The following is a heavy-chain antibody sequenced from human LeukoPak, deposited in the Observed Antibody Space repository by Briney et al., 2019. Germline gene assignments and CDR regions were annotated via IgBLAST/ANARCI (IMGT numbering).Heavy chain of an antibody. D-gene: IGHD3-22*01. J-gene: IGHJ4*02. V-gene: IGHV3-21*04. CDR1: GFTFSSYS. Sequence: GGSLRLSCAASGFTFSSYSMNWVRQAPGKGLEWVSSISSSSSYIYYADSVKGRFTISRDNSKNTLYLQMNSLRAEDTAVYYCAKDHGRYYYDSSGGQLWGQGTLVTVSS. CDR3: AKDHGRYYYDSSGGQL. CDR2: ISSSSSYI.